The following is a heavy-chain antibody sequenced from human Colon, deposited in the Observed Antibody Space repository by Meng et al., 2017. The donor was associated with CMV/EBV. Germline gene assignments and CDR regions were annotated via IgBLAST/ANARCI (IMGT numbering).Heavy chain of an antibody. CDR1: GYNFNSYW. CDR3: ARQGGAGSSSANWFDP. J-gene: IGHJ5*02. V-gene: IGHV5-51*01. CDR2: SDPGDADT. Sequence: GEALKICCKAAGYNFNSYWIGWVRQLPGKGLEWMGVSDPGDADTLYSLSFQGQVTIPVDKSISTAYLQWNSLKASDTAIYYCARQGGAGSSSANWFDPWGQGTLVTVSS. D-gene: IGHD6-6*01.